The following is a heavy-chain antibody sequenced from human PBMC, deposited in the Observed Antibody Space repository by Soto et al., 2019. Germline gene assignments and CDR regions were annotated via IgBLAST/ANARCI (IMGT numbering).Heavy chain of an antibody. CDR2: INRDGDEE. CDR1: GFTFSDYW. J-gene: IGHJ4*02. D-gene: IGHD5-12*01. V-gene: IGHV3-7*03. CDR3: ARDLRGGYNSFDY. Sequence: GSRRLSCAASGFTFSDYWMTLVRHAPGQGLEWVANINRDGDEENYVHSVKGRFTISRDNAKNSPSLHLSSLRADDTAVYYCARDLRGGYNSFDYWGQGALVTVSS.